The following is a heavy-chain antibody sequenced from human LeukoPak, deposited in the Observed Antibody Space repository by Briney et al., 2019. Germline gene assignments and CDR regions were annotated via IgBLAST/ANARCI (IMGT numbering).Heavy chain of an antibody. CDR1: GGSISSYY. CDR3: ARLSNYDILTGNSWFDS. CDR2: IYYSGST. J-gene: IGHJ5*01. D-gene: IGHD3-9*01. V-gene: IGHV4-59*08. Sequence: SETLSRTCTVSGGSISSYYWTWIRQPPGKALEWIGYIYYSGSTNYNPSLKSRATISVDRSKTQFFLKLRSVAAADTAVYYCARLSNYDILTGNSWFDSWGQGTLVTVSS.